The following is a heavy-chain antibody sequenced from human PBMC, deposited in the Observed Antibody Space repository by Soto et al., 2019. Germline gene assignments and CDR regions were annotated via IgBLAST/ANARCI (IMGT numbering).Heavy chain of an antibody. CDR2: INHSGST. J-gene: IGHJ4*02. Sequence: PSETLSLTCAVYGGSFSGYYWSWIRQPPGKGLEWIGEINHSGSTNYNPSLKSRVTISVDTSKNQFSLKLSSVTAADTAVYYCARRSESYFFYFDYWGQGTLVTVSS. D-gene: IGHD1-26*01. V-gene: IGHV4-34*01. CDR1: GGSFSGYY. CDR3: ARRSESYFFYFDY.